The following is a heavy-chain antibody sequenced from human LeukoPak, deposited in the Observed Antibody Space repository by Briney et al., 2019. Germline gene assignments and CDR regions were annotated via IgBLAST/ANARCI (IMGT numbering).Heavy chain of an antibody. D-gene: IGHD3-22*01. CDR3: ARSADRSGYFREITLYYFDY. CDR2: ISNRGSTI. J-gene: IGHJ4*02. CDR1: GFTFSDFY. V-gene: IGHV3-11*01. Sequence: GGSLRLSCAASGFTFSDFYMTWIRQAPGKGLEWVSYISNRGSTIHYADSVRGRFTISRDNAKKSLYLQMNSLRAEDAAVYYCARSADRSGYFREITLYYFDYWGQGTLVTVSS.